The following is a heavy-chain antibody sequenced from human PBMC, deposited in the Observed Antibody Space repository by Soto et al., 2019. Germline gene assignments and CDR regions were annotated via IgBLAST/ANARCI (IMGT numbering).Heavy chain of an antibody. D-gene: IGHD3-22*01. CDR2: IIAIFATA. Sequence: ASLKLSCMASGGTFTRYAISLVRQAPGQGLEWMGGIIAIFATANYAQKFQGRVTITEDKSTSTAYTESSSLRSEYRAVYYCAREKEYDSSGYYSELHNWFDSWGQGTLVTVSS. J-gene: IGHJ5*01. V-gene: IGHV1-69*06. CDR3: AREKEYDSSGYYSELHNWFDS. CDR1: GGTFTRYA.